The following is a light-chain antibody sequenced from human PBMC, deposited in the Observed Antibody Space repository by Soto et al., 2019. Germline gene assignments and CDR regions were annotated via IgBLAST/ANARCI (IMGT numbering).Light chain of an antibody. CDR2: GAS. V-gene: IGKV3-15*01. Sequence: EIVMTQSPATLSVSPGERATLSCRASQSVSSNLAWYQQKPGQAPRLLIYGASTRATGITARFSGSGSGTEFTLTVNSLQSEDFAVYYSQKYNNWRWAFGQGTKVEI. J-gene: IGKJ1*01. CDR1: QSVSSN. CDR3: QKYNNWRWA.